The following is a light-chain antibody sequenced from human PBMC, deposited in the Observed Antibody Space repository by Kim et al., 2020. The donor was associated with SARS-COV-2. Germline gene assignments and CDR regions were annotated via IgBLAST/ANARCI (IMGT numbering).Light chain of an antibody. CDR3: SSYTTSGTLV. V-gene: IGLV2-14*03. J-gene: IGLJ2*01. CDR1: SSDIGDSKH. Sequence: QSALTQPASLSGSRGQSITISCIGSSSDIGDSKHVCWYQQHPGKAPKLIIYDITNRPSGLSSRFSGSKSGNKASLTISGLQGEDEAVYYCSSYTTSGTLVFGGGTKVTVL. CDR2: DIT.